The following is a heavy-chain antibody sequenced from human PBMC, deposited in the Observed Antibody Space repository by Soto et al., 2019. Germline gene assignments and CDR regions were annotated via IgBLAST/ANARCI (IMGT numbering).Heavy chain of an antibody. J-gene: IGHJ5*02. CDR3: APASGGHSGWGHWSEP. Sequence: KTXETLCLTCAVAYGSISVSNAFWGWVRQPPGKGLEWIGNIAHSGTCFYNPSLRSRVTISIDTSNNHFSLKLNSLTAADTAVYYSAPASGGHSGWGHWSEPWGQGTPVTRLL. CDR2: IAHSGTC. V-gene: IGHV4-39*02. D-gene: IGHD2-21*02. CDR1: YGSISVSNAF.